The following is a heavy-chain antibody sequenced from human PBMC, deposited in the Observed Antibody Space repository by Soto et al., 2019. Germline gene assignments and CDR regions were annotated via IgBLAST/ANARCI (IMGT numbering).Heavy chain of an antibody. J-gene: IGHJ6*02. CDR1: GGSMRNYF. CDR3: ARDNIIAVAGPYYYYGMDV. CDR2: IYYSGST. Sequence: PSETLSLTCTVSGGSMRNYFWTWIRQPPGKGLEWIGYIYYSGSTNYNPSLKSRVTISVDTSKNQFSLKLSSVTAADTAVYYCARDNIIAVAGPYYYYGMDVWGQGTTVTVSS. V-gene: IGHV4-59*01. D-gene: IGHD6-19*01.